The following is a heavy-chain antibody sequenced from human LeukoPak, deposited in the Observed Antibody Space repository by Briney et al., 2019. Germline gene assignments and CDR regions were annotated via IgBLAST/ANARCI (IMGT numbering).Heavy chain of an antibody. CDR3: TVPASGGNWFDP. D-gene: IGHD2-2*01. CDR2: IRGAGYSDAQ. J-gene: IGHJ5*02. V-gene: IGHV3-73*01. Sequence: GGSLKLSCAASGFSFSGSAIHWVRQAPGKGLEWVGRIRGAGYSDAQAYVASVRGRFTISRDDSKSTAYLQMNSLKAEDTAVYYCTVPASGGNWFDPWGPGTLVTVSS. CDR1: GFSFSGSA.